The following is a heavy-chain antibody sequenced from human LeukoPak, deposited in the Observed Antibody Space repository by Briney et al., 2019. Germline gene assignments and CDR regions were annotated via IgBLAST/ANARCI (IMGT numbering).Heavy chain of an antibody. CDR1: GGSFSGYY. CDR3: ARRPLYSRPFDY. J-gene: IGHJ4*02. V-gene: IGHV4-34*01. D-gene: IGHD6-13*01. Sequence: SETLSLTCAAYGGSFSGYYWSWIRQPPGKGLEWIGEINHSGSTNYNPSLKSRVTISVDTSKNQFSLKLSSVTAADTAVYYCARRPLYSRPFDYWGQGTLATVSS. CDR2: INHSGST.